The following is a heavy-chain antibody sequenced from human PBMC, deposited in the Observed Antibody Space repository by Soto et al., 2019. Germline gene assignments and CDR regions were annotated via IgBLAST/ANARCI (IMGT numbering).Heavy chain of an antibody. CDR3: ARHWRTYGGTSDLFDP. J-gene: IGHJ5*02. CDR2: IYPDDSGT. V-gene: IGHV5-51*01. CDR1: GYSFTSYW. Sequence: GESLKHSCDGSGYSFTSYWIGWVRQMPCKGLEWMGIIYPDDSGTRYSPSFQGQVTISADKSISTAYLQWSSLKASDTAMYYCARHWRTYGGTSDLFDPWGQGTLVTVSS. D-gene: IGHD4-17*01.